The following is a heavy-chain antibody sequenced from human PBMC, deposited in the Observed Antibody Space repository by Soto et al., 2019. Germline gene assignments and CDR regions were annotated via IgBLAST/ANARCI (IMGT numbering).Heavy chain of an antibody. J-gene: IGHJ4*02. CDR2: ISYDGSNK. Sequence: QVQLVESGGGVVQPGRSLRLSCAASGFTFSSYGMHWVRQAPGKGLALVAGISYDGSNKYYADSVKGRFTISRDNSKNALYLQMNSLRAEDTAVYYCAKGYSGSYDWGQGTLVTVSS. CDR3: AKGYSGSYD. CDR1: GFTFSSYG. D-gene: IGHD1-26*01. V-gene: IGHV3-30*18.